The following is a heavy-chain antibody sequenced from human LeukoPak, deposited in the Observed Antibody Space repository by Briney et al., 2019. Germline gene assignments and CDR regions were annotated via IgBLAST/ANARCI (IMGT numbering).Heavy chain of an antibody. CDR2: IIPIFGTA. V-gene: IGHV1-69*05. CDR1: GGTFSSYA. D-gene: IGHD3-22*01. CDR3: ATDQPPYYYDSSGYYRAFDI. J-gene: IGHJ3*02. Sequence: AAPVKVSCKASGGTFSSYAISWVRQAPGQGLEWMGGIIPIFGTANYAQKFQGRVTITTDESTSTAYMELSSLRSEDTAVYYCATDQPPYYYDSSGYYRAFDIWGQGTMVTVSS.